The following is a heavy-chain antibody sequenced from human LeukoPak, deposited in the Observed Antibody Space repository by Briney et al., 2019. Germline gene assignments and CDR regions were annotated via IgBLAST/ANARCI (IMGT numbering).Heavy chain of an antibody. D-gene: IGHD6-19*01. CDR3: ASWAFNSDWYFFNF. CDR2: IIPVSGST. J-gene: IGHJ4*02. Sequence: SVKVSCKASGGSFSNSALTWVRQAPGQGLEWMGGIIPVSGSTNYAQKFQGRVSLTANKSTSTTYMELTSLRSEDTAVYYCASWAFNSDWYFFNFWGQGALVTVSS. V-gene: IGHV1-69*06. CDR1: GGSFSNSA.